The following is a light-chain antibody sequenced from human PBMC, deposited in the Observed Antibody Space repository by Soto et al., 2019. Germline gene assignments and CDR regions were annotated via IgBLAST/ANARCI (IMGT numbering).Light chain of an antibody. Sequence: DIQMTQSPASLSASVEDRVTITCRASQTVRTYLNWYQQKPGEAPRLLVYSAFRIQSGVPSRFNASGSGTDFTLSISSLQPEDFSTYYCQQGSTTPITFGLGTRLDTK. CDR1: QTVRTY. CDR2: SAF. V-gene: IGKV1-39*01. CDR3: QQGSTTPIT. J-gene: IGKJ5*01.